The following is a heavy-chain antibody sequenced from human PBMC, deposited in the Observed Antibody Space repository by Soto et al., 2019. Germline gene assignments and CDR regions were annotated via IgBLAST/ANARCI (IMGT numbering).Heavy chain of an antibody. J-gene: IGHJ4*02. D-gene: IGHD4-17*01. Sequence: GGSLRLSCAASGFTFSGSAMHWVRQASGKGLEWVGRIRSKANSYATAYAATVKGRFTSSRDDSKNTAYLQMNRLKTEDTDVYYCTRPRDGHDYGDFDYWGQGTLVTVSS. CDR1: GFTFSGSA. CDR3: TRPRDGHDYGDFDY. V-gene: IGHV3-73*01. CDR2: IRSKANSYAT.